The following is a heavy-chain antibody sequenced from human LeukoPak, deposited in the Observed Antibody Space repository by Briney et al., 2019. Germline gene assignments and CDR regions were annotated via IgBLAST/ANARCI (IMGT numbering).Heavy chain of an antibody. V-gene: IGHV1-8*01. CDR1: GYTFTSCD. J-gene: IGHJ4*02. D-gene: IGHD3-22*01. CDR3: ARGGDSSGYYLDY. CDR2: MNPNSGNT. Sequence: RASVKVSCKASGYTFTSCDINWVRQATGQGLEWMGWMNPNSGNTGYAQKFQGRVTMTRNTSISTAYMELSSLRSEDTAVYYCARGGDSSGYYLDYWGQGTLVTVSS.